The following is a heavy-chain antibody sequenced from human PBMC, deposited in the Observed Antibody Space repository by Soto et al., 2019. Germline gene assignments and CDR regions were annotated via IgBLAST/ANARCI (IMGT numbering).Heavy chain of an antibody. CDR2: IWYDGSNK. V-gene: IGHV3-33*01. J-gene: IGHJ4*02. D-gene: IGHD2-21*02. CDR1: GFTFSSYG. Sequence: GGSLRLSCAASGFTFSSYGMHWVRQAPGKGLEWVAVIWYDGSNKYYADSVKGRFTISRDNSKNTLYLQMNSLRPEDAAAYYCARDPRAYCGGDCFPYYLDSWGQGTLVTVSS. CDR3: ARDPRAYCGGDCFPYYLDS.